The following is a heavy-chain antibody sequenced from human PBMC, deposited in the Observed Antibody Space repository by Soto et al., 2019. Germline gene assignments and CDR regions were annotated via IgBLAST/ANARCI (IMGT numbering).Heavy chain of an antibody. Sequence: GGSLRLSCAASGFTFSNYWMHWVRQAPGKGLVWVSRIKSDGSSTNYADSVKGRFTSSRDNAKNTLYLQLNSLRVEDTAVYYCARGNNGMDVWGQGTTVTLSS. CDR1: GFTFSNYW. CDR3: ARGNNGMDV. V-gene: IGHV3-74*01. CDR2: IKSDGSST. J-gene: IGHJ6*02.